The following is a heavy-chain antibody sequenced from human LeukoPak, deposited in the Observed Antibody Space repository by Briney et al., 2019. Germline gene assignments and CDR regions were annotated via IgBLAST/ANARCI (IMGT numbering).Heavy chain of an antibody. J-gene: IGHJ4*02. CDR2: IYYSGST. CDR3: ARIGHEDYYFDY. V-gene: IGHV4-59*01. Sequence: SETLSLTSTVSGGSISSYYWSWIRQPPGEGLEWIGYIYYSGSTNYIPSLKSRVTISLDTSKNQFPLNLSSVTAADTAVYYCARIGHEDYYFDYCGQGTLVTVSS. CDR1: GGSISSYY.